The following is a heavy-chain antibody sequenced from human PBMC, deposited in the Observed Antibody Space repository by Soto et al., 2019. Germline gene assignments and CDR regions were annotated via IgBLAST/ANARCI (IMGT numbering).Heavy chain of an antibody. Sequence: QVQLVESGGGVVQPGRSLRVSCAASGFTFSSYGMNWVRQAPGKGLEWVAIISYDGSDKYYADSVKGRFTISRDNSKNTLYLQMTSLRGEDTAVYYCAKNPESYAWGLEGYCDYWVQGTLVTVSS. V-gene: IGHV3-30*18. CDR2: ISYDGSDK. J-gene: IGHJ4*02. CDR1: GFTFSSYG. CDR3: AKNPESYAWGLEGYCDY. D-gene: IGHD3-16*01.